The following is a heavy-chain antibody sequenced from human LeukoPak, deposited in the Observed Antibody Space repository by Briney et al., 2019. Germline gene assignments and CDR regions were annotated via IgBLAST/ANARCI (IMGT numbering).Heavy chain of an antibody. J-gene: IGHJ5*02. Sequence: ASVKVSCKASGYTFTGYYMHWVRRAPGQGLEWVGWINPKNGGSNYAQKFQGRVTMTRDRSISTAYMELSRLTSDDTAVYYCARASFWESPINWFAPWGQGTLVTVSS. CDR3: ARASFWESPINWFAP. V-gene: IGHV1-2*02. CDR2: INPKNGGS. CDR1: GYTFTGYY. D-gene: IGHD3-16*01.